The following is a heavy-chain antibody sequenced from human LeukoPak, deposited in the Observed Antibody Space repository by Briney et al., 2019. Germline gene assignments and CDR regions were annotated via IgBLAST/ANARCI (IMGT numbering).Heavy chain of an antibody. Sequence: PSETLSLTCTVSGGSISSGDYYWRWIRQPPGKGLEWFGYIYYSGSTYYNPSLKSRVTISVDTSKNQFSLKLSSVTAADTAVYYCARIGSIRIRSSGSDYWGQGTLVTVSS. V-gene: IGHV4-30-4*08. CDR1: GGSISSGDYY. D-gene: IGHD3-22*01. CDR3: ARIGSIRIRSSGSDY. J-gene: IGHJ4*02. CDR2: IYYSGST.